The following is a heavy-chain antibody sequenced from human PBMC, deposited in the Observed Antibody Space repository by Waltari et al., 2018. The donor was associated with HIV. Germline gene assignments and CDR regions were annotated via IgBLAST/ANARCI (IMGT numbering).Heavy chain of an antibody. CDR3: VRDRVGAFDH. CDR1: GFTFGSYW. CDR2: IKSDGSDT. V-gene: IGHV3-74*01. D-gene: IGHD1-26*01. Sequence: EVQLVESGGGLVQPGGSLRLSCAASGFTFGSYWVQGVRQDTWRGLVWVSRIKSDGSDTSYADSVKGRLTISRDNAKNTLYLQMNSLRVEDTAVYYCVRDRVGAFDHWGQGTLVTVSS. J-gene: IGHJ4*02.